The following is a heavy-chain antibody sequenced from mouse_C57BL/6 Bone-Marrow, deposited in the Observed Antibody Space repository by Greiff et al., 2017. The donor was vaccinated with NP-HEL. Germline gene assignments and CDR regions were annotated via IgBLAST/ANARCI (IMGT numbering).Heavy chain of an antibody. D-gene: IGHD2-4*01. J-gene: IGHJ2*01. CDR2: IRSKSNNYAT. Sequence: EVQVVESGGGLVQPKGSLKLSCAASGFSFNTYAMNWVRQAPGKGLEWVARIRSKSNNYATYYADSVKDRFTISRDDSESMLYLQMNNLKTEDTAMYYCGRGGLRRRGYYFDYWGQGTTLTVSS. V-gene: IGHV10-1*01. CDR1: GFSFNTYA. CDR3: GRGGLRRRGYYFDY.